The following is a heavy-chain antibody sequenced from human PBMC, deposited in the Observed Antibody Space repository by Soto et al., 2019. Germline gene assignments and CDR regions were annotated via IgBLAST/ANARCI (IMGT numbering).Heavy chain of an antibody. Sequence: QVQLVESGGGVVQPGRSLRLSCAASGFTFSSYGMHWVRQAPGKGLEWVAVISYDGSNKYYADSVKGRFTISRDNSKNTLYLQMNSLRAEDTAVYYCAKSVVMVPDYWGQGTLVPVSS. D-gene: IGHD3-10*01. CDR2: ISYDGSNK. CDR3: AKSVVMVPDY. CDR1: GFTFSSYG. J-gene: IGHJ4*02. V-gene: IGHV3-30*18.